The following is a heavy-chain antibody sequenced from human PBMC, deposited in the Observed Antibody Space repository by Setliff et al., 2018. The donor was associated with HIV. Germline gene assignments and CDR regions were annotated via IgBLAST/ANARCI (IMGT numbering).Heavy chain of an antibody. Sequence: SETLSLTCSVSGASMNNYFWSWIRQPPGKGLEWIGNIHSSGSTNYNPSLKSRVTISVDTSKNQFSLKLSSVTAADTAVYYCARTMLRGVLALDSWGQGAVVTVSS. V-gene: IGHV4-4*09. CDR2: IHSSGST. J-gene: IGHJ4*02. D-gene: IGHD3-10*01. CDR3: ARTMLRGVLALDS. CDR1: GASMNNYF.